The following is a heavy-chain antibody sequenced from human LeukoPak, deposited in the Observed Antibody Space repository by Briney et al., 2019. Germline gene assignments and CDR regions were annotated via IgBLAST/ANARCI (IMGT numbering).Heavy chain of an antibody. CDR2: ISAYNGNT. D-gene: IGHD4-17*01. Sequence: ASVKVSCKASGYTFTSYGISWVRQAPGRGLEWMGWISAYNGNTNYAQKLQGRVTMTTDTSTSTAYMELRSLRSDDTAVYYCARASDYGDYAGPQDYWGQGTLVTVSS. CDR3: ARASDYGDYAGPQDY. J-gene: IGHJ4*02. CDR1: GYTFTSYG. V-gene: IGHV1-18*01.